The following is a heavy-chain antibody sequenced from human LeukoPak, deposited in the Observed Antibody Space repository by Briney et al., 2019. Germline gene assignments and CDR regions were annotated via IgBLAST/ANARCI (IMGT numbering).Heavy chain of an antibody. J-gene: IGHJ5*02. Sequence: ASVKVSCKVSGYTLTELSMHWVRQAPGKGLEWMGGFDPEDGETIYAQKFQGRVTMTEDTSTDTAYMELSSLRSEDTAVYYCATVHCSSTSCYNNRFDPWGQGTLVTVSS. D-gene: IGHD2-2*01. V-gene: IGHV1-24*01. CDR3: ATVHCSSTSCYNNRFDP. CDR1: GYTLTELS. CDR2: FDPEDGET.